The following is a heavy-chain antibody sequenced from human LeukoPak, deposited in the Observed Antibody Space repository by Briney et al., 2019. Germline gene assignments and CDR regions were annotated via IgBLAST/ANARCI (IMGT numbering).Heavy chain of an antibody. V-gene: IGHV4-4*07. CDR3: ARSLAVAGKYYYYGMDV. Sequence: KSSETLSLTCTVSGGSISSYYWSWLRQPAGKGLEWIGRIYTSGSTNYNPSLKSRVTMSVDTSKNQFSLKLSSVTAADTAVYYCARSLAVAGKYYYYGMDVWCQGTTVTVSS. CDR2: IYTSGST. J-gene: IGHJ6*02. D-gene: IGHD6-19*01. CDR1: GGSISSYY.